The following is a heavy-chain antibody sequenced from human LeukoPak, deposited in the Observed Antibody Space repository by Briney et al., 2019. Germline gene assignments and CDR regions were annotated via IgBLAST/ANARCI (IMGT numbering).Heavy chain of an antibody. J-gene: IGHJ6*02. CDR1: GGSISYYY. D-gene: IGHD1-26*01. CDR2: IYYTGTT. CDR3: ARSYSGTGYYYYGMDV. Sequence: SETLSLTCTVSGGSISYYYWSWIRQPPGKGLEWIAYIYYTGTTNYNPSLKSRVTVSLDTSKNQFSLKLTSVTAADTAVYYCARSYSGTGYYYYGMDVWGQGTTVTVSS. V-gene: IGHV4-59*01.